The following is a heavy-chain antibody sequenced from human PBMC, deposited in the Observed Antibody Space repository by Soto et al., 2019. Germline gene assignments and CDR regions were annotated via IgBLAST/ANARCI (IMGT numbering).Heavy chain of an antibody. D-gene: IGHD3-22*01. CDR2: VFHSGDT. J-gene: IGHJ4*02. CDR3: TRLIYDSRLNYFYFDL. V-gene: IGHV4-4*02. Sequence: QVHLQESGPGLVKPSGTLSLTCVVSGGSISGRNWWSWVRQAPGKGLGWIGEVFHSGDTTYSPSLRSRVTISVDKSKNQFSLNLNSVTAADTAVYYCTRLIYDSRLNYFYFDLWGQGALVTVSS. CDR1: GGSISGRNW.